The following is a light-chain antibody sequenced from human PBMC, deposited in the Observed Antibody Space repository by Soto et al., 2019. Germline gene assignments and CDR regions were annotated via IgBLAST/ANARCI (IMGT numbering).Light chain of an antibody. CDR1: SSDVGGYNY. Sequence: QSALTQPASVSGSPGQSITISCTGTSSDVGGYNYVSWYQQYPGNAPKLIIYDVSNRPSGVSNRFSGSKSGNTASLTISRLQAKDEAEYHCSSYTITSTYVFGTGTKVTVL. CDR2: DVS. V-gene: IGLV2-14*01. CDR3: SSYTITSTYV. J-gene: IGLJ1*01.